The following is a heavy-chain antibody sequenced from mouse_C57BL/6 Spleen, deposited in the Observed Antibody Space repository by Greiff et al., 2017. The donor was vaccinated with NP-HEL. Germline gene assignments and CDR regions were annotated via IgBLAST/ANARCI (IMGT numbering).Heavy chain of an antibody. CDR3: ARSYYDYDGPFDY. D-gene: IGHD2-4*01. J-gene: IGHJ2*01. V-gene: IGHV1-82*01. Sequence: VKLQQSGPELVKPGASVKISCKASGYAFSSSWMNWVKQRPGKGLEWIGRIYPGDGDTNSNGKLKGKATLTADKSSSTAYMQLSSPSSEDSAVYFCARSYYDYDGPFDYWGQGTTLTVSS. CDR2: IYPGDGDT. CDR1: GYAFSSSW.